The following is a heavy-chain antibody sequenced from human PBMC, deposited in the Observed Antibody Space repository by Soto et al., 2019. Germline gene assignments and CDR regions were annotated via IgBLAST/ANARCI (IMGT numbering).Heavy chain of an antibody. V-gene: IGHV3-33*01. CDR2: IWYDGSNK. Sequence: GGSLRLSCAASGFTFSSYGMHWVRQAPGKGLEWVAVIWYDGSNKYYADYVKGRFTISRDNSKNTLYLQMNSLRAEDTAVYYCARDKLMTRFDYWGQGTLVTVSS. CDR3: ARDKLMTRFDY. D-gene: IGHD2-21*02. CDR1: GFTFSSYG. J-gene: IGHJ4*02.